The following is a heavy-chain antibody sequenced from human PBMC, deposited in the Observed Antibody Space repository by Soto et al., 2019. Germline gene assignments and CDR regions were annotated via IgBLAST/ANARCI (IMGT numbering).Heavy chain of an antibody. CDR3: ARDNGDFDY. J-gene: IGHJ4*02. CDR1: GGSISSYY. D-gene: IGHD4-17*01. V-gene: IGHV4-59*01. Sequence: SETLSLTCTVSGGSISSYYWSWIRQPPGKGLEWIGYIYYSGGTNYNPSLKSRVTISVDTSKNQFSLKLSSVTAADTAVYYCARDNGDFDYWGQGTLVTVSS. CDR2: IYYSGGT.